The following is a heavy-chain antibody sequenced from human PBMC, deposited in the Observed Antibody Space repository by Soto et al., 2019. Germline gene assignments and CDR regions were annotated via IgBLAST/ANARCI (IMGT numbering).Heavy chain of an antibody. D-gene: IGHD4-17*01. CDR1: RFTFSTYA. Sequence: EVQVLESGGGFVVPGGSLRLSCTTSRFTFSTYAMTWVRQAPGKGLQWVSSIRGSSHSTNYADSVKGRFTISRDNSKNTLYLQMNSLRAEDTAAYYCARDTNGDYIGAFDIWGQGIMVTVSS. CDR3: ARDTNGDYIGAFDI. J-gene: IGHJ3*02. CDR2: IRGSSHST. V-gene: IGHV3-23*01.